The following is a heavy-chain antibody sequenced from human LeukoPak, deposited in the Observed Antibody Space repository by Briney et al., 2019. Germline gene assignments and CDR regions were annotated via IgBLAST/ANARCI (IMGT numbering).Heavy chain of an antibody. Sequence: PGGSLRLSCAASGFTFSSYGMHWVRQAPGKGLEWVAVIWYDGSNKYYADSVEGRLTISRDNSKNTLYLQMNSLRAEDTAVYYCARESDTMIADPWGQGTLVTVSS. CDR2: IWYDGSNK. CDR3: ARESDTMIADP. CDR1: GFTFSSYG. V-gene: IGHV3-33*01. J-gene: IGHJ5*02. D-gene: IGHD3-22*01.